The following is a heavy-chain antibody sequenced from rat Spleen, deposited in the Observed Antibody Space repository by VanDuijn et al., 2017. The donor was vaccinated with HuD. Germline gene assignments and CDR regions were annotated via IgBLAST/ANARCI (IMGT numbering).Heavy chain of an antibody. Sequence: QVQLMESGPGLVQPSATLSLTCTVSGFSLTSYNVHWVRQPPGKGLGWRGVMWSGRSTDYNSALKTRLSISRDTSNNQVFLKMNSLQSEDTTTYYCARSPYVYSPFAYWGQGTLVTVSS. J-gene: IGHJ3*01. CDR3: ARSPYVYSPFAY. CDR1: GFSLTSYN. V-gene: IGHV2-45*01. CDR2: MWSGRST. D-gene: IGHD1-6*01.